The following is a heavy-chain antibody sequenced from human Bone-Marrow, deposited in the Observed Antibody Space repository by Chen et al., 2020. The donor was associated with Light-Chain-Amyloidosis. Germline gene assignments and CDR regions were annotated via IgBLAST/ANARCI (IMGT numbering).Heavy chain of an antibody. V-gene: IGHV4-34*12. CDR3: ARAMYRYYDLVNFYHYMDV. Sequence: QVQLQEWGTGLLKPSETLSLTCAVYGAPFSNYYWTWVRQAPGKGMEWMGEIIETGSASFNPTLKSRLTMSVEKSKNQFSLKWTSVTAADTAVYYCARAMYRYYDLVNFYHYMDVWGRGTTVTVS. D-gene: IGHD3-3*01. J-gene: IGHJ6*03. CDR1: GAPFSNYY. CDR2: IIETGSA.